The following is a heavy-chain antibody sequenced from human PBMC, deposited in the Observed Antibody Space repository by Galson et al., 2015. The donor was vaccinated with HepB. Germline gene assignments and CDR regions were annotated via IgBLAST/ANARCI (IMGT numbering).Heavy chain of an antibody. V-gene: IGHV3-23*01. J-gene: IGHJ3*02. CDR3: AKICSYLSAAFDI. D-gene: IGHD3-10*02. Sequence: SLRLSCAASGFTFSSYAMSWVRQAPGKGLEWVSGISGSGNSTYYADSVKGRFTISRDNSKNTLYLQMNSLRAEDTAVYYCAKICSYLSAAFDIWGQGTMVTVSS. CDR1: GFTFSSYA. CDR2: ISGSGNST.